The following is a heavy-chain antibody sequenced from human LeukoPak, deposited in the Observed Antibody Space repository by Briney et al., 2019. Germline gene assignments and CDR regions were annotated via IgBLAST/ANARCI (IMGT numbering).Heavy chain of an antibody. V-gene: IGHV4-59*01. CDR1: GGSISTYC. CDR3: ARGGGYASPIGY. Sequence: PSETLSLTCTLSGGSISTYCWSWIRQPPGKGLEWIGYIYHSGSTNYNPSLKSRVTISVDTSKNQFSLKLSSVTAADTAVYYCARGGGYASPIGYWGQGALVTVSS. CDR2: IYHSGST. J-gene: IGHJ4*02. D-gene: IGHD5-12*01.